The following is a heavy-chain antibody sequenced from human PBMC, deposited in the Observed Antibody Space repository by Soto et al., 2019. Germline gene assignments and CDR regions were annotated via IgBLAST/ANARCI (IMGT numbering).Heavy chain of an antibody. D-gene: IGHD3-22*01. Sequence: EVRLVEPGGGLVKPGGSLNPSCEASGFTFSDSPMPWAARAPGKGLGWVGRIRSKANNDATAYTASVKGRFTISRDDSKNTAYLQMNSLKIEDTAVYYCARGGGGYDSSGWSVYWGQGTLVTVSS. J-gene: IGHJ4*02. V-gene: IGHV3-73*01. CDR3: ARGGGGYDSSGWSVY. CDR2: IRSKANNDAT. CDR1: GFTFSDSP.